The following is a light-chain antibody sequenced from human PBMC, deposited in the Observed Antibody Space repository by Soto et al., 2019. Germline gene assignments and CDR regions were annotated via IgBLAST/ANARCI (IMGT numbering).Light chain of an antibody. CDR1: SSDVGSYNL. CDR2: EGS. V-gene: IGLV2-23*01. Sequence: QSVLTQPASVSGSPGQSITISCTGTSSDVGSYNLVSWYQQHPGKAHKLMIYEGSKRPSGVSNRFSGSKSGNTASLTISGLQAEDEADYYCCSYAGSRVFGGGTKVTVL. J-gene: IGLJ2*01. CDR3: CSYAGSRV.